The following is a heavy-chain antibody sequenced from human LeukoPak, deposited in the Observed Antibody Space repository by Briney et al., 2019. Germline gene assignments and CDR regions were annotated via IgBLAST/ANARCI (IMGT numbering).Heavy chain of an antibody. CDR3: ARGRLGYCSGGSCFYFDY. V-gene: IGHV1-3*01. D-gene: IGHD2-15*01. CDR2: INAGNGNT. CDR1: GYTFSSHA. J-gene: IGHJ4*02. Sequence: ASVKVSCKASGYTFSSHAMQWVRQAPGQRLEWMGWINAGNGNTKYSQKFQGRVTITRDTSASTAYMELSSLRSEDTAVYYCARGRLGYCSGGSCFYFDYWGQGTLVTVSS.